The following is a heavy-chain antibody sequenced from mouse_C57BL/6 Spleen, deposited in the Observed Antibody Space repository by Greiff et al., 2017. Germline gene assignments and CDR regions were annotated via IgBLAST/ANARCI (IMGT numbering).Heavy chain of an antibody. CDR2: IYPGDGDT. CDR1: GYAFSSYW. CDR3: ARSGYSSGYGIYYAMDY. Sequence: VQLQQSGAELVKPGASVKISCKASGYAFSSYWMNWVKQRPGKGLEWIGQIYPGDGDTNYNGKFKGKATLTADKSSSTAYMQLSSLTSEDSAVYFCARSGYSSGYGIYYAMDYWGQGTSVTVSS. D-gene: IGHD3-2*02. V-gene: IGHV1-80*01. J-gene: IGHJ4*01.